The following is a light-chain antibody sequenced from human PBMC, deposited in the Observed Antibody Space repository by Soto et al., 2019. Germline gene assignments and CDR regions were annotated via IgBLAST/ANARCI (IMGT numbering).Light chain of an antibody. V-gene: IGLV2-14*01. Sequence: QSVLTQPASVSGSPGQSITIACTGTNRDVGSYNLVSWYQQRPGEAPKLIISEVRNRPSGISYRFTGSKSGNTASLTISGLQAEDEADYYCSSYTTTSTLVFGGVTKVTVL. CDR2: EVR. CDR3: SSYTTTSTLV. J-gene: IGLJ3*02. CDR1: NRDVGSYNL.